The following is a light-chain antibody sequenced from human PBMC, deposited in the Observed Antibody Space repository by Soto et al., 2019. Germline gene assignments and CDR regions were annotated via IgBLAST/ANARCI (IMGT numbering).Light chain of an antibody. J-gene: IGKJ4*01. CDR2: AAS. Sequence: DVQMTLSPSSLSASVGDRVTITCRASQDIKTWLVWYQQKPEQAPKSLIYAASGLQAGVPSRFSGSGSGTDFTLTISSLQPEDSAIYYCQQYNSYPLTFGGGT. CDR1: QDIKTW. V-gene: IGKV1D-16*01. CDR3: QQYNSYPLT.